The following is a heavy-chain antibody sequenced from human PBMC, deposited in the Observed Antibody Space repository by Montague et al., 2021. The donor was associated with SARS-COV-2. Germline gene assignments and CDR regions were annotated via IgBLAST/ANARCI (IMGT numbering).Heavy chain of an antibody. CDR2: IDWDDDT. V-gene: IGHV2-70*01. CDR3: ARIPEYSSGGGPDWYFDL. Sequence: PALVKPTQTLTLTCTFSGFSVSTSGLCVSWIRQPPGKALEWLALIDWDDDTYYSTSLKPRLAISKDTSTNQVALTMTDMDPVDTGTYYCARIPEYSSGGGPDWYFDLWGRGTLVTVSS. D-gene: IGHD6-19*01. J-gene: IGHJ2*01. CDR1: GFSVSTSGLC.